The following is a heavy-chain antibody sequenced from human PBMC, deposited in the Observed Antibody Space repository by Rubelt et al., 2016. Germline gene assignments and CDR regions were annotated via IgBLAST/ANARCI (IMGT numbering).Heavy chain of an antibody. CDR2: IYYSGST. D-gene: IGHD4-17*01. J-gene: IGHJ4*02. V-gene: IGHV4-39*07. CDR1: GGSISSSSYY. CDR3: ARDVDTSYGDYYFDY. Sequence: ETLSLTCTVSGGSISSSSYYWGWIRQPPGKGLEWIGSIYYSGSTYYNPSLKSRVTISVDTSKNQFSLKLSSVTAADTAVDYCARDVDTSYGDYYFDYWGQGTLVTVSS.